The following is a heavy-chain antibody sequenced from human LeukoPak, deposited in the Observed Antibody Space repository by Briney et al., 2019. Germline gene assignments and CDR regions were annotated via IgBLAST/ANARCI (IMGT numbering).Heavy chain of an antibody. Sequence: SETLSLTCAVYGGSFSGYDWSWIRQPPGKGLEWIGEINHSGSTNYNPSLKSRVTISVDTSKNQFSLRLSSVTAADTAVYYCARGEGAAAALYGMDVWGQGTTVTVSS. CDR1: GGSFSGYD. D-gene: IGHD6-13*01. CDR2: INHSGST. CDR3: ARGEGAAAALYGMDV. V-gene: IGHV4-34*01. J-gene: IGHJ6*02.